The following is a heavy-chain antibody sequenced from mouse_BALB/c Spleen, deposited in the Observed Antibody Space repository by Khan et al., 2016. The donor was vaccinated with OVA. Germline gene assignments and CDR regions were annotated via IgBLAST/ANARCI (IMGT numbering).Heavy chain of an antibody. V-gene: IGHV1S29*02. J-gene: IGHJ4*01. Sequence: VQLQQSGPELVKPGASVKISCKASGYTFTDYNMHWVKQSHGKSLEWIGHIYPYNGGTGYNQKFKSKATLTVDNSSSTAYMELRSLTSEDSAVYYCARGATMITTDAMDYWGQGTSVTVSS. CDR2: IYPYNGGT. CDR3: ARGATMITTDAMDY. CDR1: GYTFTDYN. D-gene: IGHD2-4*01.